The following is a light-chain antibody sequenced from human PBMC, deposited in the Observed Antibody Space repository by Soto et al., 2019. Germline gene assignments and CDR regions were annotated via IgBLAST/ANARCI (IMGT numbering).Light chain of an antibody. V-gene: IGKV1-6*01. CDR1: QDIRTE. J-gene: IGKJ2*02. CDR2: ATS. CDR3: QKDSRSLRT. Sequence: IQMTQSPSSLSASLGDRVTITCRASQDIRTELGWYQQRPGKAPKLLIYATSALQDGVPSRFSGSGSGTDLTITISSMQLVVFETSSSQKDSRSLRTSGPGTK.